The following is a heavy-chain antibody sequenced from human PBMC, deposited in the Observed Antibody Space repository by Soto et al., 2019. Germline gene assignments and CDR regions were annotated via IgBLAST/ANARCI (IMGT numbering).Heavy chain of an antibody. Sequence: GGSLRLSCAAPGLTFNNAWMTWVRLAPGKGLEWVGRVKSKTYGETTDYAAPVKGRFSISRDDSKTTIYLQMNSLKTEDTAVYYCTTEVSWAATDTGSFEYWGQGALVTVSS. CDR2: VKSKTYGETT. CDR3: TTEVSWAATDTGSFEY. CDR1: GLTFNNAW. J-gene: IGHJ4*02. D-gene: IGHD3-10*01. V-gene: IGHV3-15*01.